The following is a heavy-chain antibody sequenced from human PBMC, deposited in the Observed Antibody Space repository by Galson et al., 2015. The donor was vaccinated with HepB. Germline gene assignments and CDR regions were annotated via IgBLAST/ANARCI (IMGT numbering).Heavy chain of an antibody. CDR2: INPNSGGT. D-gene: IGHD4-11*01. J-gene: IGHJ6*02. CDR3: ARDAGNDYSNPPGYYYYYGMDV. V-gene: IGHV1-2*04. Sequence: SVKVSCKASGYTFTGYYMHWVRQAPGQGLEWMGWINPNSGGTNYAQKFQGWATVTRDTSISTAYMELSRLRSDDTAVYYCARDAGNDYSNPPGYYYYYGMDVWGQGTTVTVSS. CDR1: GYTFTGYY.